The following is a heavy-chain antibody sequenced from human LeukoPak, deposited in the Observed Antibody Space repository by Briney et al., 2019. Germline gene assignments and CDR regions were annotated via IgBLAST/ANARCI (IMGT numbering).Heavy chain of an antibody. V-gene: IGHV4-30-4*08. Sequence: SETLSLTCTVSGGSISSGAYYWSWIRQPPGKGLEWIGYIYYSGSTYYNPSLKSRVTISVDTSKNQFSLKLSSVTAADTAVYYCAREPYGGGFDYWGQGTLVTDSS. CDR1: GGSISSGAYY. D-gene: IGHD4-23*01. CDR2: IYYSGST. CDR3: AREPYGGGFDY. J-gene: IGHJ4*02.